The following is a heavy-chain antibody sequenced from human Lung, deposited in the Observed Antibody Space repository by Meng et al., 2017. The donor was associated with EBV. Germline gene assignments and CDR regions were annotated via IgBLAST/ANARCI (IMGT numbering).Heavy chain of an antibody. CDR3: ARDSSHCTGGICGIFEH. CDR1: GGSISISTW. J-gene: IGHJ4*02. D-gene: IGHD2-8*02. V-gene: IGHV4-4*02. Sequence: QMQLQGPGPGLGKPSGTLSLTCAGPGGSISISTWGSWVRQPPGKGLEWIGEIYHSGGTNYNPSLRGRVTISLDKSKNQFSLTLRSVTAADTAVYYCARDSSHCTGGICGIFEHWGQGTLVTVSS. CDR2: IYHSGGT.